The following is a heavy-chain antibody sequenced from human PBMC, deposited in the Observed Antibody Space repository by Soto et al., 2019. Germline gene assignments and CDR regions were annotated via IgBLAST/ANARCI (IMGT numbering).Heavy chain of an antibody. CDR2: IIPILGIA. CDR3: ARVTSGCSGGSCYGNAFDI. V-gene: IGHV1-69*02. J-gene: IGHJ3*02. D-gene: IGHD2-15*01. Sequence: QVQLVQSGAEVKKPGSSVKVSCKASGGTFSSYTISWVRQAPGQGLEWMGRIIPILGIANYAQKFQGRVTITADKSTSTAYMELSRLRYEDTAVYYCARVTSGCSGGSCYGNAFDIWGQGTMVTVSS. CDR1: GGTFSSYT.